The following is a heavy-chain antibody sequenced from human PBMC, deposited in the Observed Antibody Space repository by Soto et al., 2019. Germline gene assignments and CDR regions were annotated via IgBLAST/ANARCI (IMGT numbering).Heavy chain of an antibody. J-gene: IGHJ4*02. CDR3: SKVDGLLASYPFFDY. CDR1: GFNFTNYD. CDR2: MSYDGRLK. Sequence: QVQLLESGGGVVQPGRSLRLSCAVSGFNFTNYDMHWVRQAPGKGLEWVAVMSYDGRLKYYADSVKGRFTISRDTSKNTLYLQMNSLRAEDTAVYYCSKVDGLLASYPFFDYWGQGTLVTVSS. D-gene: IGHD5-12*01. V-gene: IGHV3-30*18.